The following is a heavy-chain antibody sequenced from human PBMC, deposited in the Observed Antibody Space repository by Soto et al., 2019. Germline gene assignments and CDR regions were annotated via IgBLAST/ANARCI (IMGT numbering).Heavy chain of an antibody. CDR3: ARRSSSSSLDY. J-gene: IGHJ4*02. D-gene: IGHD6-13*01. CDR2: ISGSGGST. CDR1: GFTFSSYA. Sequence: EVQLLESGGGLVQPGGSLRLSCAASGFTFSSYAMSWVRQAPGKGLEWVSVISGSGGSTYYADSVKVRCTISRDNSKNTLYLQMNSLRAEDTAVYYCARRSSSSSLDYWGQGTLVTVSS. V-gene: IGHV3-23*01.